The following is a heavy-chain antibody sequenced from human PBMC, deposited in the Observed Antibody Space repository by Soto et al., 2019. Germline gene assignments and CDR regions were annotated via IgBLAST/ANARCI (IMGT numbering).Heavy chain of an antibody. CDR1: GYSFTSYW. CDR2: IDPSDSYT. Sequence: GESLKLSCKGSGYSFTSYWIGWVRQMPGKGLEWMGRIDPSDSYTNYSPSFQGHVTISADKSISTAYLQWSSLKASDTAMYYCARLPEYSSSFSYYYYGMDVWGQGTTVTVSS. V-gene: IGHV5-10-1*01. J-gene: IGHJ6*02. D-gene: IGHD6-6*01. CDR3: ARLPEYSSSFSYYYYGMDV.